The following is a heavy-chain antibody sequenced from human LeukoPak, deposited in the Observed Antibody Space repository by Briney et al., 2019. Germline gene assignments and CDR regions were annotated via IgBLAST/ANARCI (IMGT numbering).Heavy chain of an antibody. CDR1: GYSFTDYY. D-gene: IGHD3-16*01. Sequence: ASVKVSCKTSGYSFTDYYMHWVRQAPGQGLEWMGWINPNSGGTSSAQKFQGRVTMTRDTSITTVYMEVNWLTSDDTATYYCARADRLHGGPYLIGPWGQGTPVTVSS. J-gene: IGHJ5*02. CDR2: INPNSGGT. CDR3: ARADRLHGGPYLIGP. V-gene: IGHV1-2*02.